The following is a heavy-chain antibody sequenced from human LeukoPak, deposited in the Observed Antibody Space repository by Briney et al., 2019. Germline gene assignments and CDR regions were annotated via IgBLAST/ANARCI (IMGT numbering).Heavy chain of an antibody. CDR3: ARFGSSTWYKGAFDI. V-gene: IGHV4-34*12. D-gene: IGHD6-13*01. Sequence: SETLSLTCALYGGSFSGYYWSWIRQPPEKGLEWIGEIVHSGNTKYNPSLKSRVTILVDTSKNQFSLNLTSVTAADTAVYYCARFGSSTWYKGAFDIWGQGTVVTVAS. CDR2: IVHSGNT. J-gene: IGHJ3*02. CDR1: GGSFSGYY.